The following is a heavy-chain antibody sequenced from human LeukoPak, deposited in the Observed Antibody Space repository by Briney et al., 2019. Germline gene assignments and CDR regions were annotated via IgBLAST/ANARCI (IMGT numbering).Heavy chain of an antibody. Sequence: GGSLRLSCAASGFTVSSNYMSWVRQAPGKGLEWVSVIYSGGSTYYADSVKGRFTISRDNSKNTPYLQMNSLRAEDTAVYYCARPSQTDAFDIWGQGTMVTVSS. CDR2: IYSGGST. V-gene: IGHV3-53*01. CDR1: GFTVSSNY. J-gene: IGHJ3*02. CDR3: ARPSQTDAFDI.